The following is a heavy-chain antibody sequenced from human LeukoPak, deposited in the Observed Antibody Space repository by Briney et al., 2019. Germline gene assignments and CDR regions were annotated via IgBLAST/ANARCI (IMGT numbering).Heavy chain of an antibody. D-gene: IGHD3-16*01. Sequence: SETLSLTCTVSGGSISIYYWSWIRQPPGKGLEWIGYIYNSGNTDYNPSFKSRVTMSVDTSMNQVSLKVTSLTAADTAVYYCAASSGVTLGRFWGQGALVTVSS. CDR1: GGSISIYY. CDR2: IYNSGNT. CDR3: AASSGVTLGRF. V-gene: IGHV4-59*03. J-gene: IGHJ4*02.